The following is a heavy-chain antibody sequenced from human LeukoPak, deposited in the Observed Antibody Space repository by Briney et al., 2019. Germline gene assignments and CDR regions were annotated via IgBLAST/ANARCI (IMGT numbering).Heavy chain of an antibody. J-gene: IGHJ4*02. CDR2: INHSGST. V-gene: IGHV4-34*01. D-gene: IGHD3-3*01. Sequence: PSETLSLTCAVYGGPFSGYYWSWIRQPPGKGLEWIGEINHSGSTNYNPSLKSRVTISVDTSKNQFSLKLSSVTAADTAVYYCARVPRPLWSGYSKTGEFDYWGQGTLVTVSS. CDR1: GGPFSGYY. CDR3: ARVPRPLWSGYSKTGEFDY.